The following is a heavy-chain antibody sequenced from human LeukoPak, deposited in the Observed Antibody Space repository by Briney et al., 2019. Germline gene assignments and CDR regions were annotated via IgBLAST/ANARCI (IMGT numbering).Heavy chain of an antibody. J-gene: IGHJ4*02. Sequence: GGSLRLSCAASGFTFSTYSMNWVRQAPGKGLEWVSVISTGSSTIYYAYSVKGRFTISRDNAKNSLYLQMSSLRDEDTAVYYCARVAEIQLWLRSAFDYWGQGTLVTVSS. V-gene: IGHV3-48*02. CDR2: ISTGSSTI. D-gene: IGHD5-18*01. CDR3: ARVAEIQLWLRSAFDY. CDR1: GFTFSTYS.